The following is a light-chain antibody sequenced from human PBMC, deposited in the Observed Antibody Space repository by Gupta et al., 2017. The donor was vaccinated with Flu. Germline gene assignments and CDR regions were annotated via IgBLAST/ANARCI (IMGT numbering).Light chain of an antibody. CDR1: QSVSSN. CDR2: GAS. J-gene: IGKJ4*01. V-gene: IGKV3-15*01. Sequence: IVMTQSPATLSVSPGERATLSCRASQSVSSNLAWYQQKPGQAPRLLIYGASTRATGIPARFSGSGSGTEFTLTISSLQSEDFALYYCQHYKNWPLTFGGGTKVEIK. CDR3: QHYKNWPLT.